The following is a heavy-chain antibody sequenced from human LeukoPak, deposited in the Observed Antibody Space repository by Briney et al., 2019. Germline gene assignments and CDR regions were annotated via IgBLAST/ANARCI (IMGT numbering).Heavy chain of an antibody. CDR2: IRDDGSTT. V-gene: IGHV3-48*03. CDR3: ARRFRD. Sequence: GGSLRLSCVGSGLTFSGFELNWVRQPPGKGLEWVSYIRDDGSTTTYADSVKGRFVISRDNTKNLLYLQMNSLRGEDTAIYYCARRFRDWGQGTLVTVSS. D-gene: IGHD5-24*01. CDR1: GLTFSGFE. J-gene: IGHJ4*02.